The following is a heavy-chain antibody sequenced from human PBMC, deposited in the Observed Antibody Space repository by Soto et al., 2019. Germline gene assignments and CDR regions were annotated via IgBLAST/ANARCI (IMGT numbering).Heavy chain of an antibody. V-gene: IGHV3-48*03. Sequence: GWSLRLSCASSVFTFISYEMNWVRQAPGKGLEWVSYISSSGSTIYYADSVKGRFTISRDNAKNSLYLQMNSLRAEDTAVYYCARDHNVLMVYALDLWGRGTLVTV. CDR2: ISSSGSTI. D-gene: IGHD2-8*01. J-gene: IGHJ2*01. CDR1: VFTFISYE. CDR3: ARDHNVLMVYALDL.